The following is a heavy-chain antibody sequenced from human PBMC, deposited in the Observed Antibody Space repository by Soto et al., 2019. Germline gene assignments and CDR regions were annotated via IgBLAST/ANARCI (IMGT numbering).Heavy chain of an antibody. D-gene: IGHD3-3*01. CDR2: ISAYNGNT. CDR1: GYTFTSYG. V-gene: IGHV1-18*04. CDR3: ATDRTRGTFGVVIHYGNYYYGMDV. Sequence: ASVKVSCKASGYTFTSYGISWVRQAPGQGLEWMGWISAYNGNTNYAQKLQGRVTMTTDTSTSTAYMELRRLRSDDTAVYYCATDRTRGTFGVVIHYGNYYYGMDVWVQGTTVTAS. J-gene: IGHJ6*02.